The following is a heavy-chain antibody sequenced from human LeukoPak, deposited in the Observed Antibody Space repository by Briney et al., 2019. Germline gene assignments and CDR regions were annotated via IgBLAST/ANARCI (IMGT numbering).Heavy chain of an antibody. Sequence: SAGSLRLSCAASGFTFSSYGMHWVRQAPGQGLEWVAVISYDGSNKYYEDSVKGRFTISSDNSKNTLYLQMNSLRDEETAVYYCANSSSGMDVWGQGTTVTVSS. J-gene: IGHJ6*02. CDR3: ANSSSGMDV. V-gene: IGHV3-30*18. CDR1: GFTFSSYG. CDR2: ISYDGSNK.